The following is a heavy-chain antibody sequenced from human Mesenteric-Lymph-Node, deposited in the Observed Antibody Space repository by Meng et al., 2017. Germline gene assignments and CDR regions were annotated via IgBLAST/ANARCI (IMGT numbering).Heavy chain of an antibody. V-gene: IGHV3-53*04. Sequence: GESLKISCAASGFTFSSYEMNWVRQAPGKGLEWVSVIYSGGSTYYADSVKGRFTISRHNSKNTLYLQMNSLRAEDTAVYYCARGHVDTAMVPRYWGQGTLVTVSS. CDR1: GFTFSSYE. CDR3: ARGHVDTAMVPRY. D-gene: IGHD5-18*01. J-gene: IGHJ4*02. CDR2: IYSGGST.